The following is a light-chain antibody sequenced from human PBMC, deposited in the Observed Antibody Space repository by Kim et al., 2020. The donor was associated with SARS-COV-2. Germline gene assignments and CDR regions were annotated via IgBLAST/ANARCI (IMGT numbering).Light chain of an antibody. CDR3: QQYHDWPPT. CDR1: PNINSH. Sequence: VSPGEPAAPACRASPNINSHLAWYQQKPGQAPRLLIYESPTRATALPARFSGSESGTEFTLTISSLQSEDFAVYYCQQYHDWPPTFGQGTKVDIK. CDR2: ESP. J-gene: IGKJ1*01. V-gene: IGKV3-15*01.